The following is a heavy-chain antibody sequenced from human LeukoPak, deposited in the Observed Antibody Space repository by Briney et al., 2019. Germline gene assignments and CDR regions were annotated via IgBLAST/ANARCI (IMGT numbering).Heavy chain of an antibody. V-gene: IGHV4-59*01. CDR2: IYYSGST. Sequence: SETLSLTCTVSGGSISSYYWSWIRQPPGKGLEWIGFIYYSGSTNYNPSLKSRVTISIDTSKNQFSLKLSSVTAADTAVYYCARAFRVAVACTRKIGYYYYGMDVWGQGTTVTVSS. D-gene: IGHD6-19*01. J-gene: IGHJ6*02. CDR1: GGSISSYY. CDR3: ARAFRVAVACTRKIGYYYYGMDV.